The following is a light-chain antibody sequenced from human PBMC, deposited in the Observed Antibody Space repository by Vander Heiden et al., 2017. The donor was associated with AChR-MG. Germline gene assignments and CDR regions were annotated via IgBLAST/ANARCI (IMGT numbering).Light chain of an antibody. CDR1: RSNIGAGYD. Sequence: QSVLTQPPSVSGAPGQRVTISCTGSRSNIGAGYDVHWYHQVPGTAPKLLIFGNTNRPSGVPDRFSGSKSGTSASLSITGIQADDDGHFYCQSYDSSLTTWVFGGGTKLTVL. CDR2: GNT. V-gene: IGLV1-40*01. J-gene: IGLJ3*02. CDR3: QSYDSSLTTWV.